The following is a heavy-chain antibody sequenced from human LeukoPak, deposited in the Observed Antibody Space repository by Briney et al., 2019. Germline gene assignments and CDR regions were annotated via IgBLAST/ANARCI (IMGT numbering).Heavy chain of an antibody. CDR3: AKQDSGNYAGLVY. D-gene: IGHD1-26*01. CDR2: IYHSGST. CDR1: GGSISSSNW. V-gene: IGHV4-4*02. Sequence: SGTLSLTCAVSGGSISSSNWWSWVRQPPGKGLEWIGEIYHSGSTNYNPSLRSRVTISVDKSKNQFSLKLSSVTAADTAVYYCAKQDSGNYAGLVYWGQGTLVTVSS. J-gene: IGHJ4*02.